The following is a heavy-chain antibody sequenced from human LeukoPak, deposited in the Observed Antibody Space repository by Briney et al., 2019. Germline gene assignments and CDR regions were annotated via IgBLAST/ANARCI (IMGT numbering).Heavy chain of an antibody. CDR3: ARDNYHGVLDY. CDR2: ITGSSDNR. CDR1: GFTFSDFF. D-gene: IGHD1-7*01. J-gene: IGHJ4*02. V-gene: IGHV3-11*05. Sequence: GGSLRLSCAASGFTFSDFFMTWVRQAPGKGLEWLSYITGSSDNRKYADSVRGRFNISRDNAKNSLYLQLTSLRVNDTAVYYCARDNYHGVLDYWGQGTLVSVSS.